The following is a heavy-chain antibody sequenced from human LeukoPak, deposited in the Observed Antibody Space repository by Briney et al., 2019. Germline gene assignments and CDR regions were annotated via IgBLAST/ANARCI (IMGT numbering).Heavy chain of an antibody. CDR2: ISGGGGST. V-gene: IGHV3-23*01. D-gene: IGHD6-25*01. CDR1: GFTFSSYG. Sequence: GGSLRLSCAASGFTFSSYGMNWVRQAPGKGLEWVSAISGGGGSTYYGDSVKGRFTISRDNSKKTLYLQMNSLRAEDTAVYYYDTPRLYSSGWEYYFDYWGQGTLVTVSS. J-gene: IGHJ4*02. CDR3: DTPRLYSSGWEYYFDY.